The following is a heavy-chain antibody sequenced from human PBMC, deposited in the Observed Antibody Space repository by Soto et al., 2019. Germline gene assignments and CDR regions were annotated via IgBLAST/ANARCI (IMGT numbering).Heavy chain of an antibody. Sequence: PGESLKISCTGSGNSFTSYWIGWVRQMPGKGLEWMGIIYLGDSNTKYSPTFQGQVTISADRSISTAYLQWSSLKASDTAMYYCARHSRYSSGVPAYYYYYGMDVWGQGTTVTVSS. V-gene: IGHV5-51*01. D-gene: IGHD6-19*01. CDR2: IYLGDSNT. CDR1: GNSFTSYW. CDR3: ARHSRYSSGVPAYYYYYGMDV. J-gene: IGHJ6*02.